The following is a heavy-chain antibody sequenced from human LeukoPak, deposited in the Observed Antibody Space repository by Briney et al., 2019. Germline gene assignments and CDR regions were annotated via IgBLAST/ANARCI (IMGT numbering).Heavy chain of an antibody. CDR3: AKEGYCSSTSCYAGGLDY. V-gene: IGHV3-21*04. CDR2: ISSSSSYI. D-gene: IGHD2-2*01. CDR1: GFTFSSYS. Sequence: GGSMRLSCAASGFTFSSYSMNWVRQAPGKGLEWVSSISSSSSYIYYADSVKGRFTISRDNSKNTLYLQMNSLRAEDTAVYYCAKEGYCSSTSCYAGGLDYWGQGTLVTVSS. J-gene: IGHJ4*02.